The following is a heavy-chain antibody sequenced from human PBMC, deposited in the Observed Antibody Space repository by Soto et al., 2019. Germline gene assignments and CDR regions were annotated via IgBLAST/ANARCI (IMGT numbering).Heavy chain of an antibody. V-gene: IGHV4-39*01. CDR2: IYYSGST. CDR3: ARLSIAARLGFDP. CDR1: GGSISSSSYY. D-gene: IGHD6-6*01. Sequence: SETLSLTCTVSGGSISSSSYYWGWIRQPPGKGLEWIGRIYYSGSTYYNPSLKSRVTISVDTSKNQFSLKLSSVTAADTAVYYCARLSIAARLGFDPWGQGTLATVSS. J-gene: IGHJ5*02.